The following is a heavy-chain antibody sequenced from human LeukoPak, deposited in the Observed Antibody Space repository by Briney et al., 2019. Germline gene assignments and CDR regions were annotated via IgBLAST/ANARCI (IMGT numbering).Heavy chain of an antibody. D-gene: IGHD6-19*01. J-gene: IGHJ4*02. V-gene: IGHV3-21*01. CDR3: ATDGRSSGWYGFDY. CDR2: ITSPVGRM. CDR1: GFTFGTYS. Sequence: GGSLRLSCAASGFTFGTYSMNWVRQAPGKGLEWVSSITSPVGRMYYADSLKGRITISRDNARSTLYLQMNSLRAEDTAVYYCATDGRSSGWYGFDYWGQGILVTVSS.